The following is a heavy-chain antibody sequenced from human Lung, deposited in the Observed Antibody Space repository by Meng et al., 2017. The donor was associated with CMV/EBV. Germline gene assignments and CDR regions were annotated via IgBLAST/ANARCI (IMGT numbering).Heavy chain of an antibody. CDR1: GFTFSSFA. D-gene: IGHD3-22*01. CDR3: AKSYYGSSGYYYK. Sequence: GRSXRLXCPASGFTFSSFAMSCVRQEPGKGLEWVSAISGSGGSTHYRDSVKGRFTISRDNSKNTLYLQMNSLRAEDTAVNYRAKSYYGSSGYYYKWGQGTLVTVSS. CDR2: ISGSGGST. V-gene: IGHV3-23*01. J-gene: IGHJ4*02.